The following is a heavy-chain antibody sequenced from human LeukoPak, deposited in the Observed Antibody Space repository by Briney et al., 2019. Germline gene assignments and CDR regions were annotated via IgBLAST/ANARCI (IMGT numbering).Heavy chain of an antibody. D-gene: IGHD3-22*01. Sequence: SETLSLTCTVSGGSISSYYWNWIRQSPGKGLEWIGHIHYSGSTHYNPSLQSRVSISIDTSKNHFSLKLRSVTAVDTAVYYCARWGHFDTSGYFVVDYWGQGTLVTVSS. CDR2: IHYSGST. CDR1: GGSISSYY. J-gene: IGHJ4*02. CDR3: ARWGHFDTSGYFVVDY. V-gene: IGHV4-59*01.